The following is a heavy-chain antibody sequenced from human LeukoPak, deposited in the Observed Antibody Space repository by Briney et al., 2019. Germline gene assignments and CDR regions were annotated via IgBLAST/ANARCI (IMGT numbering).Heavy chain of an antibody. D-gene: IGHD2-15*01. CDR2: IYGAGAT. CDR3: ARLLPASRHYFDY. CDR1: GLTVSSEH. Sequence: PGGSLRLSCAAYGLTVSSEHLAWVRQAPGKGLEWISVIYGAGATYYADSVQGRLTISRDTYSNALYLQMNSLRVEDTAVYHCARLLPASRHYFDYWGQGTLVTVSS. V-gene: IGHV3-53*01. J-gene: IGHJ4*02.